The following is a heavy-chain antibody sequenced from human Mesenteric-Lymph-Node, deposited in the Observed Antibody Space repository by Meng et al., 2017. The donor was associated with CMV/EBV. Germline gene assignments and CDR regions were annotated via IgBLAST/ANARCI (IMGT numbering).Heavy chain of an antibody. CDR2: IYYSGST. CDR3: ARETWGSSSSFSIDY. J-gene: IGHJ4*02. CDR1: GDSISSYY. Sequence: SETLSVTCSVSGDSISSYYWSWIRQPPGKGLEWIGYIYYSGSTNYNPSLKSRVTISVDTSKNQFSLKLSSVTAADTAVYYCARETWGSSSSFSIDYWGQGTLVTVSS. V-gene: IGHV4-59*01. D-gene: IGHD6-6*01.